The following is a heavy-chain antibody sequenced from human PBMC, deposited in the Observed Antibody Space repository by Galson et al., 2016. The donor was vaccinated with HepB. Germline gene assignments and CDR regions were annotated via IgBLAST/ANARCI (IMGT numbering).Heavy chain of an antibody. CDR1: GFTFSTYS. Sequence: SLRLSCAGSGFTFSTYSMNWVRQAPGKGLEWVSSISSSSSYIYYADSVKGRFTISRDNAKNSLYLQMNSLRAEDTAVYSCAREHSYYYYAIDVWGQGTTVTVSS. CDR3: AREHSYYYYAIDV. CDR2: ISSSSSYI. D-gene: IGHD1-26*01. J-gene: IGHJ6*02. V-gene: IGHV3-21*01.